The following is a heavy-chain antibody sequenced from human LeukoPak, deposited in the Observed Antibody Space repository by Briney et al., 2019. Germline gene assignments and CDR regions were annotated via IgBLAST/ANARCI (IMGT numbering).Heavy chain of an antibody. CDR2: ISSSGSTM. J-gene: IGHJ3*02. CDR3: ARADYGDYVDDAFDI. V-gene: IGHV3-11*01. Sequence: GGSLRLSCAASGFTFSDYYMSWIRQAPGKGLEWVSYISSSGSTMYYADSAKGRFTISRDNAKNSLYLQMNSLRAEDTAVYYCARADYGDYVDDAFDIWPQETMDSVSS. D-gene: IGHD4-17*01. CDR1: GFTFSDYY.